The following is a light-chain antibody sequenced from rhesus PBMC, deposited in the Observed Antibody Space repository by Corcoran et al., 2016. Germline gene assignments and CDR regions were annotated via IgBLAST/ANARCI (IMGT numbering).Light chain of an antibody. CDR1: QSVGST. V-gene: IGKV3-24*04. CDR2: YAS. CDR3: QKCNDWPYS. J-gene: IGKJ2*01. Sequence: EIVMTQSPATLSLSPGERATLSYRASQSVGSTSAWYQLKPGQAPRLLIYYASGRATGIPDRLSGSGSGTEVTITIRSLDPEDDGVYYCQKCNDWPYSFGQGTKVKI.